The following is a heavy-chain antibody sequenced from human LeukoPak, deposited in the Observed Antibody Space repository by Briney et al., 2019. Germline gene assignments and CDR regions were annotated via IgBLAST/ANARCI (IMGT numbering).Heavy chain of an antibody. J-gene: IGHJ6*02. D-gene: IGHD2-2*01. V-gene: IGHV3-48*03. CDR2: ISSSGSTT. Sequence: GGSLRLSCAASGFTLSSYEMNWVRQAPGKGLEWVSYISSSGSTTYYTDSVKGRFTISRDNAKNSLYLQMNSLRAEDTAVYYCVRAGAGQLLNYYYYGMDVWGQGTTVTVSS. CDR1: GFTLSSYE. CDR3: VRAGAGQLLNYYYYGMDV.